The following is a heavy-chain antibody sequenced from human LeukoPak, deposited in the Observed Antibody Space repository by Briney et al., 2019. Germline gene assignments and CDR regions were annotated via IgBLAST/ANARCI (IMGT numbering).Heavy chain of an antibody. CDR1: GFTFSDYY. D-gene: IGHD3-3*01. Sequence: GGSLRLSCAASGFTFSDYYMSWIRQAPGKGLEWVSYISSSGSTIYYADSVKGRFTISRDNAKNSLYLQMNSLRAEDTAVYYCARDRTEWAPSFDAFDIWGQGTMVTVSS. CDR3: ARDRTEWAPSFDAFDI. V-gene: IGHV3-11*04. CDR2: ISSSGSTI. J-gene: IGHJ3*02.